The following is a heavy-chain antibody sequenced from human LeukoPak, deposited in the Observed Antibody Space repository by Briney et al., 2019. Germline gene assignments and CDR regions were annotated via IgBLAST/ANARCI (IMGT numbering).Heavy chain of an antibody. Sequence: PGGSLRLSCAASGFTFSSYSMNWVRQAPGKGLEWVSSISSSSSYIYYADSVKGRFTISRDNAKNSLYLRMNSLRAEDTAVYYCARDRSDFGRLWFGESHHWYFDLWGRGTLVTVSS. CDR1: GFTFSSYS. CDR3: ARDRSDFGRLWFGESHHWYFDL. D-gene: IGHD3-10*01. J-gene: IGHJ2*01. CDR2: ISSSSSYI. V-gene: IGHV3-21*01.